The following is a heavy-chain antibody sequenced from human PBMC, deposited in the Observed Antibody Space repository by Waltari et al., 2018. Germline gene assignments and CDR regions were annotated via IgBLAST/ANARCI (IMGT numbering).Heavy chain of an antibody. J-gene: IGHJ4*02. D-gene: IGHD4-17*01. V-gene: IGHV3-15*07. CDR2: IKSKTDGGTT. Sequence: EVQLVESGGGLVKPGGSLRLSCAGSGFTFSNAWMNWVRQAPGKGLEWVGRIKSKTDGGTTDYAAPVKGRFTISRDDSKNTLYLQMNSLKTEDTAVYYCTTSNYGGNLDFDYWGQGTLVTVSS. CDR1: GFTFSNAW. CDR3: TTSNYGGNLDFDY.